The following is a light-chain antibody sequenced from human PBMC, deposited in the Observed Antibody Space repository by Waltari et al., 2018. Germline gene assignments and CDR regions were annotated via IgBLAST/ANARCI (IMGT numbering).Light chain of an antibody. Sequence: DIQMTQSPSSLSASVGDRVTITCRASQCISNYLAWYQQKPGKVPKVLIYAASTLQSGVPSRFSGSGSGTDFTLTISSLQPEDVATYYCQKYNSAQENFGPGTKVDIK. CDR3: QKYNSAQEN. V-gene: IGKV1-27*01. J-gene: IGKJ3*01. CDR2: AAS. CDR1: QCISNY.